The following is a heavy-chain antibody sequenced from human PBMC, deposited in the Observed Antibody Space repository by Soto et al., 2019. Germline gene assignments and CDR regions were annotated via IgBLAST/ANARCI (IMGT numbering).Heavy chain of an antibody. J-gene: IGHJ4*02. CDR2: ISSDGTNK. V-gene: IGHV3-30-3*01. D-gene: IGHD3-22*01. Sequence: QVQLVESGGGVVQPGRSLRLSCAASGFTFSSYPMHWVRQAPGKGLEWLAVISSDGTNKNYADSVKGRFTISRDNSENTLFLQVNSLTSEDSAVYSCARNYYEDYWGQGTLVTVSS. CDR3: ARNYYEDY. CDR1: GFTFSSYP.